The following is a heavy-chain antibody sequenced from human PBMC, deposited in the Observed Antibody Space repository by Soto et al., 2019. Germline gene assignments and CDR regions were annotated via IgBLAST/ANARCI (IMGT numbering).Heavy chain of an antibody. J-gene: IGHJ4*02. CDR3: ARGSSGFDY. CDR2: IWFDGSNK. V-gene: IGHV3-33*01. Sequence: GGSLRLSCAASGFIFNDYGMHWVRQAPGKGLEWVAVIWFDGSNKYYADSVKGRFTISRDNSKSTLYLQMNSLRAEDTAVYYWARGSSGFDYWGQETLVPVPS. D-gene: IGHD6-19*01. CDR1: GFIFNDYG.